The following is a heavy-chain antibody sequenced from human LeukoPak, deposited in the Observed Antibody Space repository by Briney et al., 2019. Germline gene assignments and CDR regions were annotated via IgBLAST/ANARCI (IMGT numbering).Heavy chain of an antibody. D-gene: IGHD4-11*01. V-gene: IGHV4-34*01. J-gene: IGHJ4*02. CDR2: ISQSGST. CDR1: GGSFSDYY. CDR3: ARGLQAAYFDY. Sequence: PSETLSLTCAVYGGSFSDYYWSWIRQPPGKGLEWIGEISQSGSTNFNPSLKSRVTISVDTSKNQFSLKVRPVIAADTAVYYCARGLQAAYFDYWGQGTLVTVSS.